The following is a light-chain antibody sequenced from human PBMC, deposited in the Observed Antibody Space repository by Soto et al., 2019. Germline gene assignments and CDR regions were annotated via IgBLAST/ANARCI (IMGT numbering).Light chain of an antibody. Sequence: QSVLTQPPSASGSPGQSVTISCTGASSDVGGYNYVSWYQQHPGKAPSLMNYDVSNRPSGVPDRFSGSKSGNTASLTVSGLQAEDEADYYCSSYASSNNYVFGTGTKVTVL. CDR2: DVS. CDR3: SSYASSNNYV. J-gene: IGLJ1*01. V-gene: IGLV2-8*01. CDR1: SSDVGGYNY.